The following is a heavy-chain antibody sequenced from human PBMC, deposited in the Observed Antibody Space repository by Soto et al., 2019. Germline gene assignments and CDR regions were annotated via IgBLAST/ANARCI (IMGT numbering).Heavy chain of an antibody. CDR3: ARGLGGASGGEYCDY. J-gene: IGHJ4*02. CDR2: IRTKARSYTT. Sequence: EVQLVESGGGLVQPGGSLRLSCVVSGFTFSDHYMDWVRQAPGKGLEWVGRIRTKARSYTTEYAASVMGRFTISRDDSKNSLFLQMNSLRAEDTAVYSCARGLGGASGGEYCDYWGKGTLVTVSS. D-gene: IGHD3-16*01. V-gene: IGHV3-72*01. CDR1: GFTFSDHY.